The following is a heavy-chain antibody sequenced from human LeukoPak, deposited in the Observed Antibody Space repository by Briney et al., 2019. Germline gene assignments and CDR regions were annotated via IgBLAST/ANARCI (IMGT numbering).Heavy chain of an antibody. CDR1: GGSISSSSYY. CDR2: IYYSGST. J-gene: IGHJ4*02. D-gene: IGHD6-13*01. V-gene: IGHV4-39*01. Sequence: PSETLSLTCTVSGGSISSSSYYWGWIRQPPGKGLEWIGSIYYSGSTNYNPPLKSRVTTSVDMSKNQFSLKLSSVTAADTAVYYCARLRYSSSWYFDYWGQGTLVTVSS. CDR3: ARLRYSSSWYFDY.